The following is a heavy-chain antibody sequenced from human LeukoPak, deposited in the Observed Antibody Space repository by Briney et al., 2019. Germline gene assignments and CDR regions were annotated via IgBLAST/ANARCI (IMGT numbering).Heavy chain of an antibody. D-gene: IGHD6-13*01. CDR3: ARHPAGSSSRNDFDY. CDR2: IYYSGST. J-gene: IGHJ4*02. CDR1: GGSISSYY. Sequence: SETLSLTCTVSGGSISSYYWSWIRQPPGKGLEWIGYIYYSGSTNYNPSLKSRVTISVDTSKTQFSLKLSSVTAADTAVYYCARHPAGSSSRNDFDYWGQGTLVTVSS. V-gene: IGHV4-59*08.